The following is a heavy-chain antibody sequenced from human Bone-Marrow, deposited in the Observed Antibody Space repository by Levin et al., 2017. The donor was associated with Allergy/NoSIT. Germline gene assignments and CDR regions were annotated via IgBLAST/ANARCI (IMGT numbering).Heavy chain of an antibody. D-gene: IGHD5-12*01. J-gene: IGHJ4*02. CDR2: IIPIIGLP. Sequence: ASVKVSCKASGGTFSRFAISWVRQAPGQGLEWMGRIIPIIGLPDYAQRFQDRITITADRSASTAYLEMRSLRSEDTAAYYCARPMSTGATRGLDYWGQGSLITVSS. V-gene: IGHV1-69*04. CDR1: GGTFSRFA. CDR3: ARPMSTGATRGLDY.